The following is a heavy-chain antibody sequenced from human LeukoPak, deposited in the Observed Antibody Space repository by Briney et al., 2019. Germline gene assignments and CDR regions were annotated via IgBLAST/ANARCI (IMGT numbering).Heavy chain of an antibody. Sequence: GGSLRLSCAASGFTFSSYGMHWVRQAPGKGLEWVAVIWYDGSNKYYADSVKGRFTISRDNAKNSLYLQMNSLRAEDTAVYYCARAMSSSRGPFDYWGQGTLVTVSS. CDR2: IWYDGSNK. J-gene: IGHJ4*02. CDR3: ARAMSSSRGPFDY. D-gene: IGHD6-13*01. V-gene: IGHV3-33*01. CDR1: GFTFSSYG.